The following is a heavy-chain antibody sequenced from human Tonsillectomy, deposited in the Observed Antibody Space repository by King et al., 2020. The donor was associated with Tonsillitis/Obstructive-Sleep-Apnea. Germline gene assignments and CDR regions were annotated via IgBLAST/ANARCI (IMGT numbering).Heavy chain of an antibody. V-gene: IGHV3-23*04. CDR1: GFTFSSYA. CDR2: ISGSGGTT. J-gene: IGHJ4*02. Sequence: VQLVESGGGLVQPGGSLRLSCAASGFTFSSYAMTWVRQAPGKGLEWVSAISGSGGTTYYADSVKGCFTISRDNSKNTLYLQMNSLRAEDTAVYYCAKGPKIAVAGTAFDYWGQGTLVTVSS. D-gene: IGHD6-19*01. CDR3: AKGPKIAVAGTAFDY.